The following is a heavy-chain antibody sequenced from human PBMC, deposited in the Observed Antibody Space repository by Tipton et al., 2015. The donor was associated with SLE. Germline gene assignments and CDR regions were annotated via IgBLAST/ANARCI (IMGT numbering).Heavy chain of an antibody. D-gene: IGHD3-10*01. J-gene: IGHJ4*02. CDR1: GGSISSYY. Sequence: TLSLTCTVSGGSISSYYWGWIRQPPGKGLEWIGSIYHSGSTYYNPSLKSRVTISVDTSKNQFSLKLSSVTAADTAVYYCARMVQGDYFDYWGQGTLVTVSS. CDR2: IYHSGST. CDR3: ARMVQGDYFDY. V-gene: IGHV4-38-2*02.